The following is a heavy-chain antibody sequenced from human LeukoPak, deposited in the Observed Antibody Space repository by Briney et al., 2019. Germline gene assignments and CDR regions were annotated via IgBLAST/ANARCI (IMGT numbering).Heavy chain of an antibody. J-gene: IGHJ4*02. CDR3: ARDAYYYYDSSGYSKALDY. Sequence: SQTLSLTRAISGDSVSSNSAAWNWIRQSPSRGLEWLGRTYYRSKWYNDYAVSVKSRITINPDTSKNQFSLQLNSVTPEDTAVYYCARDAYYYYDSSGYSKALDYWGQGTLVTVSS. CDR2: TYYRSKWYN. D-gene: IGHD3-22*01. V-gene: IGHV6-1*01. CDR1: GDSVSSNSAA.